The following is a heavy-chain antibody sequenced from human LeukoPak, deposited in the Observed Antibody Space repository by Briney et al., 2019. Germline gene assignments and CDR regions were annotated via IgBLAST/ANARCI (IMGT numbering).Heavy chain of an antibody. Sequence: ASVKVSCKASGYTFTSYDINWVRQATGQGLEWMGWMNPNSGNTGYAQKFQGRVTMTRNTSISTAYMELSSLRSEDTAVYYCARDPQYYDILTGRDAFDIWGQGTMVTVSS. CDR2: MNPNSGNT. V-gene: IGHV1-8*01. D-gene: IGHD3-9*01. CDR3: ARDPQYYDILTGRDAFDI. J-gene: IGHJ3*02. CDR1: GYTFTSYD.